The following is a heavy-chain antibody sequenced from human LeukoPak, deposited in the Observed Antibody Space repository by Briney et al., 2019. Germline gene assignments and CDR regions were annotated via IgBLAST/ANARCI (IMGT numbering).Heavy chain of an antibody. CDR2: IYHSGST. CDR3: ARGGADILTGSTTFDY. J-gene: IGHJ4*02. V-gene: IGHV4-4*02. D-gene: IGHD3-9*01. Sequence: SETLSLTCAVSGCSISSSNWRSWVRQPPGKGLEWIGEIYHSGSTNYNPSLKSRVTISVDKSKNQFSLKLSSVTAADTAVYYCARGGADILTGSTTFDYWGQGTLVTVSS. CDR1: GCSISSSNW.